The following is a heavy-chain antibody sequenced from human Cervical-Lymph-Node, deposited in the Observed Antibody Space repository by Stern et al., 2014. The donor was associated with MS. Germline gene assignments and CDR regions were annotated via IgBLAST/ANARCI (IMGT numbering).Heavy chain of an antibody. J-gene: IGHJ4*02. V-gene: IGHV3-74*02. CDR1: GFTFRNDW. Sequence: EVHLVESGGGLVQPGGSLRLSCVASGFTFRNDWMHWVRQGPGKGLVWCARINRDRTTITHADSVKCRFTSARYNAKNTLYLQMNSLRVEDTAVYYCTKYTYGPEDYWGQGTSVTVSS. CDR2: INRDRTTI. D-gene: IGHD3-10*01. CDR3: TKYTYGPEDY.